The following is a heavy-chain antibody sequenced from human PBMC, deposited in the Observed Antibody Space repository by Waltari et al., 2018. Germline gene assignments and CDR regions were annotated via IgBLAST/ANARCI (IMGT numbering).Heavy chain of an antibody. Sequence: QVQLQESGPGLVKPSETLSLTCTVSGGSISSYYWSWIRQPPGKGLEWIGYSYYSGSTNYNPSLKSRVTISVDTSKNQFSLKLSSVTAADTAVYYCATSTYYYDSSGYYLGETFDYWGQGTLVTVSS. D-gene: IGHD3-22*01. CDR1: GGSISSYY. CDR3: ATSTYYYDSSGYYLGETFDY. CDR2: SYYSGST. J-gene: IGHJ4*02. V-gene: IGHV4-59*08.